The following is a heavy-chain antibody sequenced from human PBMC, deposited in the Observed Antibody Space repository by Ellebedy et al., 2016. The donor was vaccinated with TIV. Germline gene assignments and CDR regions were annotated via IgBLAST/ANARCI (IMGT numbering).Heavy chain of an antibody. V-gene: IGHV3-7*01. J-gene: IGHJ3*02. CDR3: ARDVLDDSSGNYYGNDAFDI. CDR2: IKQDGSEK. D-gene: IGHD3-22*01. CDR1: GFTFSSYW. Sequence: GESLKISXAASGFTFSSYWMSWVRQAPGKGLEWVANIKQDGSEKYYVDSVKGRFTISRDNAKNSLYLQMNSLRAEDTAVYYCARDVLDDSSGNYYGNDAFDIWGQGTMVTVSS.